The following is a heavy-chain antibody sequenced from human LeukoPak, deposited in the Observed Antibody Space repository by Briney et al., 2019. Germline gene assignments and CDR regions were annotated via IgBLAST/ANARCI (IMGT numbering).Heavy chain of an antibody. CDR3: AKANWVSNADAVW. J-gene: IGHJ4*02. D-gene: IGHD1-1*01. CDR1: GFTFSNYA. Sequence: GGFLRLSCAASGFTFSNYAINWVRQAPGRGLEWVAIISFDAIQKYYADSVKGRFTISRDDSRNTVYLQLNNLRVEDTAIYYCAKANWVSNADAVWWGQGTQVTVSS. CDR2: ISFDAIQK. V-gene: IGHV3-30*14.